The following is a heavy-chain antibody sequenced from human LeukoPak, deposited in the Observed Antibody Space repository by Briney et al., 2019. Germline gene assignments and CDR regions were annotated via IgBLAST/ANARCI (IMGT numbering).Heavy chain of an antibody. CDR1: GFTFSSYE. J-gene: IGHJ3*02. Sequence: GGSLRLSCAASGFTFSSYEMNWVRQAPGKGLEWVSYISSSSSTMYYADSVKGRFSISRDNAKNSLYLQMNSLRAEDTAVYYCARDHHRRLYDSQARDTFDIWGQGTMVTVSS. V-gene: IGHV3-48*03. CDR3: ARDHHRRLYDSQARDTFDI. D-gene: IGHD3-22*01. CDR2: ISSSSSTM.